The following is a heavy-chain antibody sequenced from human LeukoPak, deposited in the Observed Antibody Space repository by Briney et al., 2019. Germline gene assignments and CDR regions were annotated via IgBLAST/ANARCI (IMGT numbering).Heavy chain of an antibody. CDR3: ARHRRNLNEDRFREGEPNFDY. CDR1: GDSVSSVY. Sequence: SETLSLTCNVSGDSVSSVYWSWIRQPPGKGLEWIGYIYYNGYTDYNPSLKSRVTISVDTSKNQLSLHMCSVTASDSAIYYCARHRRNLNEDRFREGEPNFDYWGQGTLVTVSS. D-gene: IGHD1-14*01. J-gene: IGHJ4*02. V-gene: IGHV4-59*08. CDR2: IYYNGYT.